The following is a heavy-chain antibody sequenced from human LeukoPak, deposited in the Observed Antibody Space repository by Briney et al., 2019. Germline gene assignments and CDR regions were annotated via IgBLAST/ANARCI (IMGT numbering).Heavy chain of an antibody. J-gene: IGHJ4*02. CDR2: ISYDGSNK. CDR3: AKDLDSSGWVPDY. Sequence: AGGSLRLSCAASGFTFSSYGMHWVRQAPGKGLKWVAVISYDGSNKYYADSVKGRFTISRDNSKNTLYLQMNSLRAEDTAVYYCAKDLDSSGWVPDYWGQGTLVTVSS. D-gene: IGHD6-19*01. CDR1: GFTFSSYG. V-gene: IGHV3-30*18.